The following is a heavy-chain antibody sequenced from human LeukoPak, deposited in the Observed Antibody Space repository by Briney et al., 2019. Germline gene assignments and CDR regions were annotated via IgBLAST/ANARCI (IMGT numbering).Heavy chain of an antibody. CDR1: GYTFTGYY. Sequence: ASVKVSCKASGYTFTGYYMHWVRQAPGQGLEWMGWINANSGGTNYAQKFQGRVTMTRDTSISTAYMELSRLRSDDTAVYYCARDWAPYDSSAFDIWGQGTMVTVSS. CDR2: INANSGGT. CDR3: ARDWAPYDSSAFDI. J-gene: IGHJ3*02. V-gene: IGHV1-2*02. D-gene: IGHD3-22*01.